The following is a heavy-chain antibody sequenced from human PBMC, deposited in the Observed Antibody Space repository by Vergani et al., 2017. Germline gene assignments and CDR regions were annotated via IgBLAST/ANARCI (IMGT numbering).Heavy chain of an antibody. CDR3: ARLGSGVVPAARPLDL. Sequence: QVQLVQSGAEVKKPGASVKVSCKASGYTFSDHHLHWVRQAPGQGLEWVGWLNINSGAKKLAQKIQGRVTMGTDTSISTGYMELSSLRSDDTAVSYCARLGSGVVPAARPLDLWGQGTLITVSS. D-gene: IGHD2-2*01. V-gene: IGHV1-2*02. CDR1: GYTFSDHH. J-gene: IGHJ4*02. CDR2: LNINSGAK.